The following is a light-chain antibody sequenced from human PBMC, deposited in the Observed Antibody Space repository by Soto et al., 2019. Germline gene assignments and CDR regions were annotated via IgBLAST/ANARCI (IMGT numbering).Light chain of an antibody. CDR1: QSVSSN. J-gene: IGKJ1*01. Sequence: EIVMTQSPATLSVSPGERATLSCRASQSVSSNLAWYQQEPGQAPRLLIYGASTRATGIPARFSGSGSGTEFTLTISSLQSEDFAVYYCQQYNNWPPTFGQGTKVDIK. CDR3: QQYNNWPPT. V-gene: IGKV3-15*01. CDR2: GAS.